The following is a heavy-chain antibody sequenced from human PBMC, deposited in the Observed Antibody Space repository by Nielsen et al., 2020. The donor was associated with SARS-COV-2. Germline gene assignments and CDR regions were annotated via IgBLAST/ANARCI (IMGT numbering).Heavy chain of an antibody. J-gene: IGHJ3*02. D-gene: IGHD3-9*01. CDR2: ISSSSSYI. Sequence: GESLKISCAASGFTFSSYSMNWVRQAPGKGLEWVSSISSSSSYIYYADSVKGRFTISRDNAKNSLYLQMNSLRAEDTAVYYCARDPVGYFDWLLLRAFDIWGQGTMVTVSS. V-gene: IGHV3-21*01. CDR1: GFTFSSYS. CDR3: ARDPVGYFDWLLLRAFDI.